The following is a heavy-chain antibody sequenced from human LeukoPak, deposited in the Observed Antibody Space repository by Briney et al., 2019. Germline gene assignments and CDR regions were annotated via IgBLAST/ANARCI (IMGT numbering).Heavy chain of an antibody. CDR2: IYYSGST. V-gene: IGHV4-59*08. CDR3: ARHGNGLYCGGDCGYFDL. D-gene: IGHD2-21*02. Sequence: PSETLSLTCTVSGGSISSYYWSWLRQPPGKGLEWIGYIYYSGSTNYNPSLKSRVTISVDTSKNQFSLKLSSVTAADPAVYYCARHGNGLYCGGDCGYFDLWGRGTLVTVSS. J-gene: IGHJ2*01. CDR1: GGSISSYY.